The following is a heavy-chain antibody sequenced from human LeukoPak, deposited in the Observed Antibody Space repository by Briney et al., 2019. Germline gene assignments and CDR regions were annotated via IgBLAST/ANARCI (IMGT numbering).Heavy chain of an antibody. CDR3: AKDPPYYDSSGLLDY. CDR1: GFTFSRYA. CDR2: ISDSGGST. Sequence: GGSLRLSCAASGFTFSRYAMSWVRQAPGKGLEWVSSISDSGGSTYDGDSVKGRFTISRDNSKNTLYLQMNSLRAEDTAVYYCAKDPPYYDSSGLLDYWGQGTLVTVSS. J-gene: IGHJ4*02. V-gene: IGHV3-23*01. D-gene: IGHD3-22*01.